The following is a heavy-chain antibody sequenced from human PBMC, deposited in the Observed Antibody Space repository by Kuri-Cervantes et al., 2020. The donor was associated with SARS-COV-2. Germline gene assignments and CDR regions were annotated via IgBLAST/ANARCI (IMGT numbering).Heavy chain of an antibody. CDR3: ARGVSNIAAAGLYYFDY. J-gene: IGHJ4*02. Sequence: ASVKVSCKASGYTFTSYYMHWVRQAPGQGLEWMGIISPSGGSTSYAQKFQGRVTMTRDTSTSTVYMELSSLRSEDTAVYYCARGVSNIAAAGLYYFDYWGQGTLVTVSS. CDR2: ISPSGGST. D-gene: IGHD6-13*01. CDR1: GYTFTSYY. V-gene: IGHV1-46*01.